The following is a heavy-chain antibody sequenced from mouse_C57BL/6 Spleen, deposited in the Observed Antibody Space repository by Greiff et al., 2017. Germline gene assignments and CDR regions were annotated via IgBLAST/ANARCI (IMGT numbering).Heavy chain of an antibody. V-gene: IGHV5-16*01. J-gene: IGHJ4*01. CDR1: GFTFSDYY. CDR2: INYDGSST. D-gene: IGHD1-1*01. Sequence: EVKVVESEGGLVQPGSSMKLSCTASGFTFSDYYMAWVRQVPEKGLEWVANINYDGSSTYYLDSLKSRFIISRDNAKNILYLQMSSLKSEDPATYYCAREGLLRAMDYWGQGTSVTVSS. CDR3: AREGLLRAMDY.